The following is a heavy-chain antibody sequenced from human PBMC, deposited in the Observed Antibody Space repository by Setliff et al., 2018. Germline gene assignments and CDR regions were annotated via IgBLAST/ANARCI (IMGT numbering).Heavy chain of an antibody. CDR2: VYHRGRT. Sequence: SETLSLTCGVSGASITSGHYWGWIRQPPGKGLEWIGTVYHRGRTYYNPSLRSRVTMSLDTSKNQFSLRLSSVTAADTAVYYCASPRRDDLDSPFDAFDIWGQGTTVTVSS. D-gene: IGHD3-3*01. CDR1: GASITSGHY. J-gene: IGHJ3*02. CDR3: ASPRRDDLDSPFDAFDI. V-gene: IGHV4-38-2*01.